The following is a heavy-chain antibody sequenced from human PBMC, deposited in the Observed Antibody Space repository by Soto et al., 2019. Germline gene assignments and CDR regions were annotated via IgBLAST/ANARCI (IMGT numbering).Heavy chain of an antibody. CDR2: ISSTSSYI. D-gene: IGHD3-16*01. Sequence: PGGSLRLSCAASGFTFSSYAMSWVRQAPGKGLEWVSSISSTSSYIYYADSVKGRFTISRDNAKNSLYLQMNSPRAEDTAVYYCARSGHSYGRNWFDPWGQGTLVTVSS. CDR3: ARSGHSYGRNWFDP. J-gene: IGHJ5*02. V-gene: IGHV3-21*01. CDR1: GFTFSSYA.